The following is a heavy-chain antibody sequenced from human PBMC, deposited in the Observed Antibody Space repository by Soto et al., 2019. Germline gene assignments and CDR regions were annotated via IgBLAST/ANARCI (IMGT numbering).Heavy chain of an antibody. CDR3: AKDIVDSTGDY. Sequence: EVQLVESGGGLVQPGRSLRLSCAASGFTFDDYAMHWVRQAPGKGLEWVSGISWNSGSIGYADSVKGRFTISRDNAKNSLYLQMNRLRAEDTALYYCAKDIVDSTGDYWGQGTLVTVSS. CDR1: GFTFDDYA. V-gene: IGHV3-9*01. D-gene: IGHD2-2*01. J-gene: IGHJ4*02. CDR2: ISWNSGSI.